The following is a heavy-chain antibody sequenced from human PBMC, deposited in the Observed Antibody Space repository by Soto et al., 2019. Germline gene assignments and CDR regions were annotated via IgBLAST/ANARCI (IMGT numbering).Heavy chain of an antibody. CDR1: GFTFNTHW. D-gene: IGHD1-26*01. V-gene: IGHV3-74*01. Sequence: GGSLRLSCTASGFTFNTHWMHWVRQAPGKGLVWVSRIYFDGITTNYADAVKGRLTVSRDNAKNTVYLHVNTLRDEDTAVYYCARGGAMGVDYWGQGTLVTVSS. CDR3: ARGGAMGVDY. CDR2: IYFDGITT. J-gene: IGHJ4*02.